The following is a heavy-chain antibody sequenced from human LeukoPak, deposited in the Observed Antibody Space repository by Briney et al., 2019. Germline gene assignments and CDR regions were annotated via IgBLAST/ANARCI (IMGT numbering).Heavy chain of an antibody. Sequence: PSETLSLTCTVSGGSISSGVYYWSWIRQHPGKGLEWIGYIYYSGSTYYNPSLKSRVTISVDTSKNQFSLKLSSVTAADTAVYYCARDSTYDFWSGYSGYMDVWGKGTTVTVSS. CDR3: ARDSTYDFWSGYSGYMDV. V-gene: IGHV4-31*03. CDR2: IYYSGST. D-gene: IGHD3-3*01. CDR1: GGSISSGVYY. J-gene: IGHJ6*03.